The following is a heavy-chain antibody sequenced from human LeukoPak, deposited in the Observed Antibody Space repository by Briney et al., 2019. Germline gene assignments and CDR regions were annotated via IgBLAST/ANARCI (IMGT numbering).Heavy chain of an antibody. CDR1: GYSISSGYY. J-gene: IGHJ4*02. V-gene: IGHV4-38-2*02. D-gene: IGHD3-9*01. Sequence: PSETLSLTCTVSGYSISSGYYWGWIRQPPGKGLEWIGSTYHSGSTYYNPSLKSRVTISVDTSKNQFSLKLSSVTAADTAVYYCVRQGYDILTGYLLAYYFDYWGQGTLVTVSS. CDR2: TYHSGST. CDR3: VRQGYDILTGYLLAYYFDY.